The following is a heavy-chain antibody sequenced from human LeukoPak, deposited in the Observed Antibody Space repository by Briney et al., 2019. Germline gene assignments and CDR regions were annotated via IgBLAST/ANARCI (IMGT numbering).Heavy chain of an antibody. V-gene: IGHV1-2*02. CDR2: IKPNSGGT. CDR3: ARLDIVVVPAASDY. D-gene: IGHD2-2*03. Sequence: ASVKVSCKASGYTFTGYYMHWVRQAPGQGLEWMGWIKPNSGGTNYAQKFQGRVTMTRDTSISTAYMELSRLRSDDTAVYYCARLDIVVVPAASDYWGQGTLVTVSS. CDR1: GYTFTGYY. J-gene: IGHJ4*02.